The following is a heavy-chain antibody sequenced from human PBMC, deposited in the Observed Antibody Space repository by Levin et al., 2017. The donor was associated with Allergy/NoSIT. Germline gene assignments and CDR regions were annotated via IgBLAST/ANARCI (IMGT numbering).Heavy chain of an antibody. J-gene: IGHJ4*02. Sequence: GESLKISCAASGFTFSSYGMHWARQAPGKGLEWVAVIWFDGSNKYYADSVKGRFTISRDNSKNTLYLQMNNLRAEDTAVYYCALYCSSTSCSKLPFDYWGQGTLVTVSS. D-gene: IGHD2-2*01. V-gene: IGHV3-33*01. CDR1: GFTFSSYG. CDR3: ALYCSSTSCSKLPFDY. CDR2: IWFDGSNK.